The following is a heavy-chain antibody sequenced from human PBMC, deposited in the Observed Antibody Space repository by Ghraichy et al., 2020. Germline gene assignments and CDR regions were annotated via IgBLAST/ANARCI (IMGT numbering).Heavy chain of an antibody. CDR2: IKQDGSDK. D-gene: IGHD3-10*01. V-gene: IGHV3-7*03. CDR1: GFTCSSYW. CDR3: AKESMGSGSFSAFDM. J-gene: IGHJ3*02. Sequence: GGSLRLSCVGSGFTCSSYWMTWVRQAPGKGLEWVANIKQDGSDKNYVDSVKGRFTISRDNAENSLHLQMNSLRAEDTAVYYCAKESMGSGSFSAFDMWGQGTMVTVSS.